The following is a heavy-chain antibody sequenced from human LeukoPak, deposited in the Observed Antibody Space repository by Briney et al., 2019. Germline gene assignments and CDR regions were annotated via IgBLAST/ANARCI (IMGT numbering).Heavy chain of an antibody. D-gene: IGHD5-18*01. V-gene: IGHV1-69*13. CDR3: ARGGGYSYGTPYSYYYMDV. Sequence: VASVKVSCKASGGTFSSYAISWVRQAPGQGPEWMGGIIPIFGTANYAQKFQGRVTITADESTSTAYMELSSLRSEDTAVYYCARGGGYSYGTPYSYYYMDVWGKGTTVTVSS. CDR1: GGTFSSYA. CDR2: IIPIFGTA. J-gene: IGHJ6*03.